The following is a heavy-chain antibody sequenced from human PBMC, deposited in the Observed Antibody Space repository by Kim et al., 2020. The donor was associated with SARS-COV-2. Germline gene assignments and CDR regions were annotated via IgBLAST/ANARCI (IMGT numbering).Heavy chain of an antibody. V-gene: IGHV1-2*06. CDR2: INPNSGGT. D-gene: IGHD5-12*01. CDR3: ARELRWLQYGMDV. Sequence: ASVKVSCKASGYTFTGYYMHWVRQAPGQGLEWMGRINPNSGGTNYAQKFQGRVTMTRDTSISTAYMELSRLRSDDTAVYYCARELRWLQYGMDVWGQGTTVTVSS. CDR1: GYTFTGYY. J-gene: IGHJ6*02.